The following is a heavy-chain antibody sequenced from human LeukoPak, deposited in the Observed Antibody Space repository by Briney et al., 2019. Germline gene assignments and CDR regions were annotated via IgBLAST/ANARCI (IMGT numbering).Heavy chain of an antibody. D-gene: IGHD3-3*01. Sequence: SETLSLTCAVYGGSFSGYYWSWIRQPPGKGLEWIGEINHSGSTNYNPSLKSRVTMSVDTSKNQFSLKLSSVTAADTAVYYCARDGEWLAFDYWGQGTLVTVSS. CDR3: ARDGEWLAFDY. V-gene: IGHV4-34*01. J-gene: IGHJ4*02. CDR1: GGSFSGYY. CDR2: INHSGST.